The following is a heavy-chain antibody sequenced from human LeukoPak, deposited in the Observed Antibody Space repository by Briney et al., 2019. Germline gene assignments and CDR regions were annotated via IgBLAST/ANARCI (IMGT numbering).Heavy chain of an antibody. CDR1: GFTFSSYA. D-gene: IGHD5-12*01. V-gene: IGHV3-23*01. Sequence: GGSLRLSCAASGFTFSSYAMSWVCQAPGKGLEWVSAISGSGGSTYYADSVKGRFTISRDNSKNTLYLQMNSLGADDTAVYYCAKSYSRATIGSVDYWGQGTLVTVSS. J-gene: IGHJ4*02. CDR3: AKSYSRATIGSVDY. CDR2: ISGSGGST.